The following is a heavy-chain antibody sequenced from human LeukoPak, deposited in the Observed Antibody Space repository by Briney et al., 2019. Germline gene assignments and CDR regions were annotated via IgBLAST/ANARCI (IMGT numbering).Heavy chain of an antibody. CDR3: AREFLYCGGDCSPDY. V-gene: IGHV1-2*06. CDR2: IDPNSGGT. D-gene: IGHD2-21*02. Sequence: ASVTVSCKASDYIFSGHFIHWVRQAPGQGLEWIGRIDPNSGGTSFAPKFQGRVTMTRDTSISTAYMEVTRLTSDDTAVYYCAREFLYCGGDCSPDYWGQGTLVTVSS. CDR1: DYIFSGHF. J-gene: IGHJ4*02.